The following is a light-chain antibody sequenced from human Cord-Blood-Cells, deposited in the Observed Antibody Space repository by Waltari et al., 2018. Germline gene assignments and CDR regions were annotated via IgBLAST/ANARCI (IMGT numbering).Light chain of an antibody. J-gene: IGLJ2*01. Sequence: SSELTQDPAVSVALGQTVRITCQGDSLRSYYASWYQQKPGQAPELVIYGKNNRPSGIPDRFSGSSSGNTASLTITGGQAEDEADYYCNTRDSSDNHVVFGGGTKLTVL. CDR2: GKN. CDR1: SLRSYY. V-gene: IGLV3-19*01. CDR3: NTRDSSDNHVV.